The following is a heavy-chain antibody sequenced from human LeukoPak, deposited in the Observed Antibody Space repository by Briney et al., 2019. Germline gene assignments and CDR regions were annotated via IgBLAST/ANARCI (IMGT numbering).Heavy chain of an antibody. CDR1: GFTFSKYW. CDR2: IKQDGSAK. V-gene: IGHV3-7*01. J-gene: IGHJ3*02. D-gene: IGHD5-12*01. Sequence: GGSLSLSCGASGFTFSKYWMTWVRQAPGKGRAWVANIKQDGSAKYYMDSVKGRFAISRDNAKNSLYLRMNSLGAEDTAVYYCARVNPLVAPGALDIWGQGTMVAVSS. CDR3: ARVNPLVAPGALDI.